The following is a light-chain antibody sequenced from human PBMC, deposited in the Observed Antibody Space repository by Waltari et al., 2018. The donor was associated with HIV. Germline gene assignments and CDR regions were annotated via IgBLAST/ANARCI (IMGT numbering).Light chain of an antibody. CDR1: SSDVGGYTY. J-gene: IGLJ2*01. CDR2: EVS. V-gene: IGLV2-14*01. Sequence: QSALTQPASVSGSPGQSITISCTGTSSDVGGYTYVSWYQQHPGKAPKLIIYEVSNRPSGVSDRFSGSKSGNTASLTISGLQAEEEADYFCSSYAMTTTVLFGGGTKLTVL. CDR3: SSYAMTTTVL.